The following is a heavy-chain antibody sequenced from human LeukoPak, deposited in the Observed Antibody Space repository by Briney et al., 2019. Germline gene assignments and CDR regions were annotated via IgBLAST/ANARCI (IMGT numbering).Heavy chain of an antibody. Sequence: SETLSLTCTVSGGSISSYYWSWIRQPPGKGLEWIGYIYYSGSTNYNPSLKSRVTISVDTSKNQFSLKLSCVTAADTAVYYCARQPSIAAAGHTYYYYYGMDVWGQGTTVTVSS. J-gene: IGHJ6*02. CDR1: GGSISSYY. V-gene: IGHV4-59*08. CDR3: ARQPSIAAAGHTYYYYYGMDV. D-gene: IGHD6-13*01. CDR2: IYYSGST.